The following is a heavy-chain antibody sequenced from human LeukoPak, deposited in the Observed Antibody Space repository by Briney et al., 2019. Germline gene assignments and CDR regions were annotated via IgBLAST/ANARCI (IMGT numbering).Heavy chain of an antibody. Sequence: SETLSLTCAVYGGSFSGYYWSWIRQPSGKGLEWIGEIDHSGSTNYNPSLKSRVTISVDTSKNQFSLKLSSVTAADTAVYYCASYEEPYYFDYWGQGTLVTVSS. CDR1: GGSFSGYY. D-gene: IGHD3-3*01. CDR2: IDHSGST. CDR3: ASYEEPYYFDY. J-gene: IGHJ4*02. V-gene: IGHV4-34*01.